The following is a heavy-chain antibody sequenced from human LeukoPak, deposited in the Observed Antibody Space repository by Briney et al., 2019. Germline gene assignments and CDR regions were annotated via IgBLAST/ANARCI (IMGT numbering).Heavy chain of an antibody. CDR1: GFTFSSYG. J-gene: IGHJ4*02. CDR3: AKTPLRFLEWLLGD. CDR2: IWYDGSNK. V-gene: IGHV3-33*06. Sequence: PGGSLRLSCAASGFTFSSYGMHWVRQAPGKGLEWVAVIWYDGSNKYYADSVKGRFTISRDNSKNTLYLQMNSLRAEDTAVYYCAKTPLRFLEWLLGDWGQGTLVTVSS. D-gene: IGHD3-3*01.